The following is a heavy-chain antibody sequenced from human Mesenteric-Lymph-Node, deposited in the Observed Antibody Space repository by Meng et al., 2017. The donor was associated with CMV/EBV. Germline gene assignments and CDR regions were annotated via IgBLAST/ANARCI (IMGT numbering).Heavy chain of an antibody. CDR3: ARGRELSNTLGIFDN. J-gene: IGHJ4*02. D-gene: IGHD1-26*01. CDR2: INPNNGVT. Sequence: ASVKVSCKASGYTFTAYYIHWVRQAPGQGLEWMGWINPNNGVTNYAQKFQGGVTMTRDTSITTAYMELSSLGSDDTAVYYCARGRELSNTLGIFDNWGQGTLVTVSS. CDR1: GYTFTAYY. V-gene: IGHV1-2*02.